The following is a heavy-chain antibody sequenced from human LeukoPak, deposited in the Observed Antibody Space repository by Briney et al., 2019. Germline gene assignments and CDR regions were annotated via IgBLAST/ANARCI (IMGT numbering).Heavy chain of an antibody. Sequence: ASVKVSCKASGGTFSSYAISWVRQAPGQGLEWMGGIIPIFGTANYAQKFQGRVTITADESTSTAYMELSSLRSEDTAVYYCARDEPPRRNYYYYYMDVWGKGTTVTVSS. V-gene: IGHV1-69*13. CDR3: ARDEPPRRNYYYYYMDV. J-gene: IGHJ6*03. CDR2: IIPIFGTA. CDR1: GGTFSSYA.